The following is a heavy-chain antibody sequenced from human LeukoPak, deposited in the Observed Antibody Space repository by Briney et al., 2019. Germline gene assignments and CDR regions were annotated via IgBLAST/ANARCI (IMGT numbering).Heavy chain of an antibody. J-gene: IGHJ4*02. V-gene: IGHV3-30-3*01. D-gene: IGHD6-19*01. CDR3: ATNGPGIAVAGYVDY. CDR1: GFTFSDYA. Sequence: GGSLRLSCAASGFTFSDYAMHWVRQAPGKGLEWVAVISYDGSTQYYADSVKGRFTISRDNSKTTLYLQMNSLRAEDAAVYYCATNGPGIAVAGYVDYWGQGTLVAVSS. CDR2: ISYDGSTQ.